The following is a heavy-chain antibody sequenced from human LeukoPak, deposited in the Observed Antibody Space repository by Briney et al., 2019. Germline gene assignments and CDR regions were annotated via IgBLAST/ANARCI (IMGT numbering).Heavy chain of an antibody. V-gene: IGHV4-59*12. Sequence: PSETLSLTCTVSGGSISSYYWSWIRQPPGKGLEWIGYIYYSGSTNYNPSLKSRVTISVDTSKNQFSLKLSSVTAADTAVYYCARRRPNSYSSGWYYFDYWGQGTLVTVSS. CDR3: ARRRPNSYSSGWYYFDY. CDR1: GGSISSYY. J-gene: IGHJ4*02. D-gene: IGHD6-19*01. CDR2: IYYSGST.